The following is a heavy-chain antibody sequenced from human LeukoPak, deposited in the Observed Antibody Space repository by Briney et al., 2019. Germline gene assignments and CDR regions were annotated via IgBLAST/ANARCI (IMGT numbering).Heavy chain of an antibody. CDR3: AKWGSSSEGGFDY. V-gene: IGHV3-30*18. Sequence: PGGSLRLSCAASAFTLSSYGMHWVRQAPGKGLEWVAVTSYDGRNAYYADSVKGRFTVSRDNSKNTLYLQMNSLTTEDTAVYFCAKWGSSSEGGFDYWGQGTLVTVSS. CDR2: TSYDGRNA. CDR1: AFTLSSYG. D-gene: IGHD6-19*01. J-gene: IGHJ4*02.